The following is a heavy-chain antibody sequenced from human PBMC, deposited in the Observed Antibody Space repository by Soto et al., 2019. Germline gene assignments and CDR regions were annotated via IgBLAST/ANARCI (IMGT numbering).Heavy chain of an antibody. D-gene: IGHD4-17*01. V-gene: IGHV1-18*04. Sequence: ASVKVSCKTSGYIFSDYGINWVRQAPGQGLEWMGWISGYSGNANLAQKFQGRVTMTTDKSTRTAYMELRRLRSDDTAVYYCAKRTSGTTWGESDYWGQGTLFTVSS. CDR1: GYIFSDYG. CDR3: AKRTSGTTWGESDY. J-gene: IGHJ4*02. CDR2: ISGYSGNA.